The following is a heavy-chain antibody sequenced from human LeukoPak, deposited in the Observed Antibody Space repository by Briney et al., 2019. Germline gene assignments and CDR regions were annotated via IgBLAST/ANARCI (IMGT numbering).Heavy chain of an antibody. Sequence: SVKVSCKASGGTFSSYAISWVRQAPGQGLEWTGGIIPIFGTANYAQKFQGRVTITTDESTSTAYMELSSLRSEDTAVYYCAASLGYSNGRYYFDYWGQGALVTVSS. CDR2: IIPIFGTA. CDR1: GGTFSSYA. J-gene: IGHJ4*02. CDR3: AASLGYSNGRYYFDY. V-gene: IGHV1-69*05. D-gene: IGHD6-25*01.